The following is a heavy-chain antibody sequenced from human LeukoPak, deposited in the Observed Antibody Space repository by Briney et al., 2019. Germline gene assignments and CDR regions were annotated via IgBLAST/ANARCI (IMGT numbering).Heavy chain of an antibody. CDR3: AGDGRGYSSSWYVPTFL. J-gene: IGHJ4*02. CDR1: GFTFSSYA. Sequence: GGSLRLSCAASGFTFSSYAMHWVRQAPGKGLEWVAVISYDGSNKYYADSVKGRFTISRDNSKNTLYLQMNSLRAEDTAVYYCAGDGRGYSSSWYVPTFLWGQGTLVTVSS. D-gene: IGHD6-13*01. CDR2: ISYDGSNK. V-gene: IGHV3-30-3*01.